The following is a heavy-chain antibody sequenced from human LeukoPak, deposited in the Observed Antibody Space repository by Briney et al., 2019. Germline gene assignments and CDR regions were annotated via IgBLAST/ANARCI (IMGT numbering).Heavy chain of an antibody. J-gene: IGHJ6*04. V-gene: IGHV5-10-1*01. CDR3: ARHLDYYYCGMDV. CDR1: GYSFTSYW. Sequence: GESLRISCKGSGYSFTSYWISWVRQMPGKGLEGMGRIDPSDSYTNYSPSFQGHVTISGDKSISTAYLQWSSLKAADTAMYYCARHLDYYYCGMDVWGKGTTVTVSS. CDR2: IDPSDSYT.